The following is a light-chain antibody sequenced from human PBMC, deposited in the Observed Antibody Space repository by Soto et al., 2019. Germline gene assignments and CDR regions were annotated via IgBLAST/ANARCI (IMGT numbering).Light chain of an antibody. J-gene: IGKJ4*01. Sequence: EIVLTQSPATLSLSPGERATLSCRASQSVSSYLAWYQQKPGQAHRLLIYDASNRATGIPARFSGSGSGTDFTLTISSLEPEDFAVYYCQQRSNWPLLPFGGGTKVEIK. V-gene: IGKV3-11*01. CDR2: DAS. CDR1: QSVSSY. CDR3: QQRSNWPLLP.